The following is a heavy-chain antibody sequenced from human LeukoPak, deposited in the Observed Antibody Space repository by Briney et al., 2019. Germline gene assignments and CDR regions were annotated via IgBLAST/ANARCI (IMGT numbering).Heavy chain of an antibody. J-gene: IGHJ4*02. CDR3: ARSVWFGEMFAVSHGGRAEYYFDY. CDR2: INPSGGST. D-gene: IGHD3-10*01. CDR1: GYTFTSYY. V-gene: IGHV1-46*01. Sequence: GASVKVSCKASGYTFTSYYMHWVRQAPGQGLEWMGIINPSGGSTSYAQKFQGRVTMTRDTSTSTVYMELSSLRSEDTAVYYCARSVWFGEMFAVSHGGRAEYYFDYWGQGTLVTVSS.